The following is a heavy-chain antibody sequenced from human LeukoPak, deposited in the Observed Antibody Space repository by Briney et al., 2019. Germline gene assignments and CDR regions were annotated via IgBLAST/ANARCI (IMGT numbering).Heavy chain of an antibody. CDR3: AKRTTGTFDY. J-gene: IGHJ4*02. Sequence: PGGSLRLSCTASGFTFSSFAMSWVRQAPEKGLEWVSTITGNTFYADSVKGRFTISRDNSKNTVYLRINSLRADDTALYYCAKRTTGTFDYWGQGTLVTVSS. CDR1: GFTFSSFA. CDR2: ITGNT. D-gene: IGHD1-1*01. V-gene: IGHV3-23*01.